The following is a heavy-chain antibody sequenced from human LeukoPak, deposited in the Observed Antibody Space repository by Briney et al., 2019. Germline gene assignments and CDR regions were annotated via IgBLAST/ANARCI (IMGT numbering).Heavy chain of an antibody. CDR2: IYHSGST. V-gene: IGHV4-38-2*02. CDR3: ARAGGALDYYDSSGYYTYDY. CDR1: GYSISSGYY. Sequence: SETLSLTCTVYGYSISSGYYWGWIRQPPGKGLEWIGSIYHSGSTYYNPSLKSRVTKSVDTSKNQFSLKLSSVTAADTAVYYCARAGGALDYYDSSGYYTYDYWGQGTLVTVSS. D-gene: IGHD3-22*01. J-gene: IGHJ4*02.